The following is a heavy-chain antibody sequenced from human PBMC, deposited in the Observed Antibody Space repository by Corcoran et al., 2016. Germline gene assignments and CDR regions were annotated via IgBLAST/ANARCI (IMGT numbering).Heavy chain of an antibody. Sequence: QVQLGQSGAEVKKPGSSVKVSCKASGGTFSSYAISWVRQAPGQGLEWMGGIIPIFGTANYAQKFQGRVTITAAESTSTAYMELSSLRSEDTAVYYCARLQVSSGSYYPGGMDVWGQGTTVTVSS. V-gene: IGHV1-69*01. CDR2: IIPIFGTA. D-gene: IGHD3-10*01. CDR1: GGTFSSYA. CDR3: ARLQVSSGSYYPGGMDV. J-gene: IGHJ6*02.